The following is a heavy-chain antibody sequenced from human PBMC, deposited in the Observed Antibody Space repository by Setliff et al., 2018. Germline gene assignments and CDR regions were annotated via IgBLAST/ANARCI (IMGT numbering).Heavy chain of an antibody. CDR3: ARGPRDSSGDNYVGAFDV. Sequence: ASETLSLTCTVSGGSISPYYWSWIRQSPGKGLEWIGYIYHSGYTNYNPSLKSRVTISVDTSKNQLSLNLNSVTAADTAVYYCARGPRDSSGDNYVGAFDVWGQGTMVTVS. J-gene: IGHJ3*01. V-gene: IGHV4-59*01. CDR1: GGSISPYY. CDR2: IYHSGYT. D-gene: IGHD3-22*01.